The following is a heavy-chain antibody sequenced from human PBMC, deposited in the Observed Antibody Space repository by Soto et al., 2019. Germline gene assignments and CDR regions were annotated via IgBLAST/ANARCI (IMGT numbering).Heavy chain of an antibody. J-gene: IGHJ6*02. V-gene: IGHV1-2*04. CDR1: GYTFTGYY. Sequence: ASVKVSCKASGYTFTGYYMHWVRQAPGQGLEWMGWINPNSGGTNYAQKFQGWVTMTRDTSISTAYMELSRLRSDDTAVYYCARGHCSSTSCSLRAMDVWGQGTTVTVSS. D-gene: IGHD2-2*01. CDR3: ARGHCSSTSCSLRAMDV. CDR2: INPNSGGT.